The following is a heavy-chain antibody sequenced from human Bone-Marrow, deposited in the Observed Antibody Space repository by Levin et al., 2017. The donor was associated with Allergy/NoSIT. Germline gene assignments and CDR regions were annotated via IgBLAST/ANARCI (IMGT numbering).Heavy chain of an antibody. Sequence: GGSLRLSCAASGFSFSTSNMNWVRQAPGMGLEWVSSISSSSRYIFYVDSVKGRFTISRDNAKNSLFLQMHSLRTEDTAVYYCARGDYGDLTWDAFDIWGQGTMVTVSS. V-gene: IGHV3-21*06. CDR1: GFSFSTSN. D-gene: IGHD4-17*01. CDR2: ISSSSRYI. CDR3: ARGDYGDLTWDAFDI. J-gene: IGHJ3*02.